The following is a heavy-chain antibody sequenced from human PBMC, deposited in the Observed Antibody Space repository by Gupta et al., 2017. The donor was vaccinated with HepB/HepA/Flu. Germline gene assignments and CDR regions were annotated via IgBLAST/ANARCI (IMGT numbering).Heavy chain of an antibody. CDR2: IYHSGTT. Sequence: QLQLQESGPGLVRPSETVSLTCDVSGASVSSTSYFWAWLRQPPGKTLESIGTIYHSGTTSFNPSLRSRVSMSAETSRNLVALKLISATAADTAIYYCARVNLSASFDFWGQGILVLVSS. D-gene: IGHD1-26*01. J-gene: IGHJ4*02. CDR3: ARVNLSASFDF. CDR1: GASVSSTSYF. V-gene: IGHV4-39*02.